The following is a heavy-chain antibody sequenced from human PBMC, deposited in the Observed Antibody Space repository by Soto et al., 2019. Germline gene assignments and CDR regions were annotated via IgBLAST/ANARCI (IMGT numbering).Heavy chain of an antibody. CDR3: ARRYGGNLDY. CDR1: GGSISNFY. Sequence: QVQLQESGPGLVKPSETLSLTCTVSGGSISNFYWSWIRQPPGKGLEWIGYIYYSGSTNYNPSLRSRVTISVDTSKNLCSLKLSSVTAADTAVYFCARRYGGNLDYWGQGTLVTVSS. D-gene: IGHD1-26*01. CDR2: IYYSGST. V-gene: IGHV4-59*08. J-gene: IGHJ4*02.